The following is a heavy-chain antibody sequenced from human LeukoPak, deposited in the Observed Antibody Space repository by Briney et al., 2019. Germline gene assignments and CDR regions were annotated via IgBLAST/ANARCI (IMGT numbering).Heavy chain of an antibody. J-gene: IGHJ5*02. CDR1: GGTFSSYA. V-gene: IGHV1-69*06. D-gene: IGHD3-22*01. Sequence: SVKVSCKASGGTFSSYAISWVRQAPGQGLEWMGGIIPIFGTANYAQKFQGRVTITADKPTSTAYMELSSLRSEDTAVYYCARGSDWYYDSSGYYYSWFDPWGQGTLVTVSS. CDR2: IIPIFGTA. CDR3: ARGSDWYYDSSGYYYSWFDP.